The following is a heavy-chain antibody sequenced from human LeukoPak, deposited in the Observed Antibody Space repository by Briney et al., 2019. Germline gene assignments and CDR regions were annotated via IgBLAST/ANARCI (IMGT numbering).Heavy chain of an antibody. D-gene: IGHD3-10*01. CDR3: AKSNGYGLVDI. J-gene: IGHJ3*02. Sequence: GGSLRLSCAASGFTFNSYTMTWVRQAPGKGLEWVSYISSSSSTIYYADSVKGRFTISRDNAKNSLYLQLNSLRAEDTAVYYCAKSNGYGLVDIWGQGTMVTVSS. V-gene: IGHV3-48*01. CDR2: ISSSSSTI. CDR1: GFTFNSYT.